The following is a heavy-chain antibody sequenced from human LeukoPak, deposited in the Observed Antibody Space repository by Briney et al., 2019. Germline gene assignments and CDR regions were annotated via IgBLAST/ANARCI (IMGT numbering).Heavy chain of an antibody. V-gene: IGHV1-46*01. CDR1: GYTFTTYY. J-gene: IGHJ4*02. Sequence: ASVKVSCKASGYTFTTYYMHWVQQAPGHGLEWMGIINPSDGSTSYAQKSQDRVTMTRDTSTSTVYMELSSLRSEDTAVYYCAREGLDTSDYYGSRLDYWGPGTLVTVSS. CDR2: INPSDGST. D-gene: IGHD3-22*01. CDR3: AREGLDTSDYYGSRLDY.